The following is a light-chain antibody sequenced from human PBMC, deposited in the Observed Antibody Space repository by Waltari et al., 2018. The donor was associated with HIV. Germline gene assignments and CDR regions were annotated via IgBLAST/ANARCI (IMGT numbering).Light chain of an antibody. V-gene: IGKV2-30*01. CDR1: QTLVYSDGNNY. CDR2: KVS. CDR3: MQGTHWPYT. Sequence: DVVMTQSPLSLPVTLGQPASISCKSNQTLVYSDGNNYLNWFHQRPGQSPRRLIYKVSNRDSGVPDRFSGSGSGTDFTLKISRVEAEDVGVYYCMQGTHWPYTFGQGTKLEIK. J-gene: IGKJ2*01.